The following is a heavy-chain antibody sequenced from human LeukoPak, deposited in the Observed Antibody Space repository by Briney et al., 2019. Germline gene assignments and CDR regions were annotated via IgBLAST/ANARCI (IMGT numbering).Heavy chain of an antibody. V-gene: IGHV4-59*01. J-gene: IGHJ5*02. CDR3: ARGGYSGSGNDFRFDP. CDR2: IHYTGST. CDR1: GGSINSYY. D-gene: IGHD3-10*01. Sequence: SETLSLTCSVSGGSINSYYWSWIREPPGKALECIGYIHYTGSTNYNPSLKSRVTISVDTSKSQFSLKLSSVPAADTAIYYCARGGYSGSGNDFRFDPRGQGTLVTVSS.